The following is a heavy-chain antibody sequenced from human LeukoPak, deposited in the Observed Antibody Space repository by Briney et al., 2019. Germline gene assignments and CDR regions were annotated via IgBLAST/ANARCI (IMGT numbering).Heavy chain of an antibody. CDR2: IKQDGSEK. CDR1: GFTFSSYW. CDR3: ARVGVAAAEWGNFDY. Sequence: PGGSLRLSCAASGFTFSSYWMSWVRQAPGKGLEWVANIKQDGSEKYYVDSVKGRFTISRDNAKNSLYLQMNSLRAEDTAVYYCARVGVAAAEWGNFDYWGQGTLVTVSS. D-gene: IGHD6-13*01. J-gene: IGHJ4*02. V-gene: IGHV3-7*01.